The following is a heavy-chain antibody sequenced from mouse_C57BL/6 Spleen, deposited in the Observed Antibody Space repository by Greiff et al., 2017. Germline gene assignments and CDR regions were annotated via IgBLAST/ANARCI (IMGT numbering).Heavy chain of an antibody. Sequence: EVQVVESEGGLVQPGSSMKLSCTASGFTFSDYYMAWVRQVPEKGLEWVANINYDGSSTYYLDSLKSRFIISGDNAKNILYLQMSSLKSEDTATYYCAREGLGLDYGGQGTTLTVAS. CDR3: AREGLGLDY. CDR2: INYDGSST. V-gene: IGHV5-16*01. J-gene: IGHJ2*01. CDR1: GFTFSDYY. D-gene: IGHD3-3*01.